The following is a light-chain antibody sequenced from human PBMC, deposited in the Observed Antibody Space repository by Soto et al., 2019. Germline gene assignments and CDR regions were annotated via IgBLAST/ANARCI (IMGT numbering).Light chain of an antibody. J-gene: IGLJ3*02. Sequence: QSALTQPASVSGSPGQSITISCTGTSSDVGSYNLVSWYQQHPGKAPKLMNYEVSKRPSGVSNRFSGSKSGNTASLTISGLQAEDEADYYCCSYAGSSFWVFGGGTQLTVL. CDR2: EVS. V-gene: IGLV2-23*02. CDR1: SSDVGSYNL. CDR3: CSYAGSSFWV.